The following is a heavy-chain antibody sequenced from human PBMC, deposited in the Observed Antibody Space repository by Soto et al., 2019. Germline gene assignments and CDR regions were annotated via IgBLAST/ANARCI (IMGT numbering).Heavy chain of an antibody. Sequence: GASVKVSCKASGYTFTSYYMHWVRQAPGQGLEWMGIINPSGGSTSYAQKFQGRVTMTRDTSTSTVYMELSSLRSGDTAVYYCARGTRVLRFLEWSPGDYGMDVWGQGTTVTVSS. CDR2: INPSGGST. CDR3: ARGTRVLRFLEWSPGDYGMDV. D-gene: IGHD3-3*01. CDR1: GYTFTSYY. V-gene: IGHV1-46*01. J-gene: IGHJ6*02.